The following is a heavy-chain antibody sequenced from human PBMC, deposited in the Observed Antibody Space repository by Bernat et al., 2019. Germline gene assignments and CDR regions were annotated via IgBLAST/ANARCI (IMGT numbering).Heavy chain of an antibody. V-gene: IGHV4-59*01. Sequence: QLQLQESGPGLVKPSETLSLTCTVSGGSIVSYYWSWIRQPPGKGLECIGYIFYTGTTTYNPSLKSRVIISVDTSKNQFSLKLSSVTAADTAVYYCARVAAYGWRSFDPWGQGTLVTVSS. CDR1: GGSIVSYY. CDR2: IFYTGTT. J-gene: IGHJ5*02. D-gene: IGHD3-10*01. CDR3: ARVAAYGWRSFDP.